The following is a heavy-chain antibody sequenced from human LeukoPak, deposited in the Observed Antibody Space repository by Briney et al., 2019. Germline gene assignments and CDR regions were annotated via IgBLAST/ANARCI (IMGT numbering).Heavy chain of an antibody. Sequence: GGSLRLSCSASGFTFSSYSMNWVRQAPGKGLEWVSYIDSTGTIIYHADSVKGRFTISRDNARNSLYLQMNSLTDKDTAVYYCTRAGYCSDASCYVPDYWGQGTLVTVSS. CDR1: GFTFSSYS. J-gene: IGHJ4*02. CDR2: IDSTGTII. CDR3: TRAGYCSDASCYVPDY. D-gene: IGHD2-2*01. V-gene: IGHV3-48*02.